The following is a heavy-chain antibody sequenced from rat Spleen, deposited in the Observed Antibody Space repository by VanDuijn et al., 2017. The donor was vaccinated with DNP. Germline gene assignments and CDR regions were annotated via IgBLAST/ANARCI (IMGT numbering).Heavy chain of an antibody. J-gene: IGHJ2*01. CDR1: GFTFSGYA. V-gene: IGHV5-17*01. D-gene: IGHD1-1*01. Sequence: EVQLVESGGGLVQPGRSLKFSCAASGFTFSGYAMAWVRQAPKKGLEWVATITYDGSRTYYRDSVKGRFTISRDNAKSTLFLQMDSLRSEDTATYYCTRHYSSGDFDYWGQGLMVTVSS. CDR2: ITYDGSRT. CDR3: TRHYSSGDFDY.